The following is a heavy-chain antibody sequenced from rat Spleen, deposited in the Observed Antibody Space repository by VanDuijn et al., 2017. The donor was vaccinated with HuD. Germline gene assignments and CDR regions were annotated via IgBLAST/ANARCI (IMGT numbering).Heavy chain of an antibody. D-gene: IGHD5-1*01. Sequence: VQLQESGPGLVQPSQTLSLTCTVSGFSLTTFYLNWVCQPPGKGLEWMGYINSADNTNYNPSLRSRISISRGTSKNQFFLQVNSITTEDTATYYCARTGRFLFDYWGQGVMVTVSS. CDR2: INSADNT. CDR3: ARTGRFLFDY. J-gene: IGHJ2*01. V-gene: IGHV3-3*01. CDR1: GFSLTTFYL.